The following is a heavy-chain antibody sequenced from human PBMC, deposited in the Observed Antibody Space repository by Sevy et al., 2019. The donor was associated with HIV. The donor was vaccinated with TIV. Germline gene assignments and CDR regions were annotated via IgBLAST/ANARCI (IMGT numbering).Heavy chain of an antibody. CDR2: VNPDSGNT. CDR3: ARLGNRGDY. Sequence: ASVKVSCKASGHTFTSYDINWVRQATGQGLEWMGWVNPDSGNTGYAQKFQGRVTMTKDPSTRTAYMELSSLRSEDTAIYYCARLGNRGDYWGQGTLDTVSS. CDR1: GHTFTSYD. D-gene: IGHD3-10*01. V-gene: IGHV1-8*01. J-gene: IGHJ4*02.